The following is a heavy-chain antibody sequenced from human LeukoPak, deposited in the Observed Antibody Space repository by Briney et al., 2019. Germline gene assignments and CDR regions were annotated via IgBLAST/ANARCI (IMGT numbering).Heavy chain of an antibody. D-gene: IGHD3-3*01. J-gene: IGHJ5*02. CDR2: IYYSGST. CDR1: GGSISSYY. CDR3: ARAQYYDFWSGYYTGIRWFDP. Sequence: SETLSLTCTVSGGSISSYYWSWIRQPPGKGLEWIGYIYYSGSTNYNPSLKSRVTISVDTSKNPFSLKLSSVTAADTAVYYCARAQYYDFWSGYYTGIRWFDPWGQGTLVTVSS. V-gene: IGHV4-59*01.